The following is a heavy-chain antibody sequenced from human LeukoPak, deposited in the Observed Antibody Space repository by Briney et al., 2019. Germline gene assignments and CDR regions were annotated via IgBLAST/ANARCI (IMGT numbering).Heavy chain of an antibody. V-gene: IGHV3-53*01. D-gene: IGHD3-10*01. CDR3: ASGSGSYRTPYYYMDV. CDR2: IYSGGST. CDR1: GFTFSSYA. J-gene: IGHJ6*03. Sequence: GGSLRLSCAASGFTFSSYAMSWVRQAPGKGPEWVSVIYSGGSTYYADSVKGRFTISRDNSKNTLYLQMNSLRAEDTAVYYCASGSGSYRTPYYYMDVWGTGTTVTVSS.